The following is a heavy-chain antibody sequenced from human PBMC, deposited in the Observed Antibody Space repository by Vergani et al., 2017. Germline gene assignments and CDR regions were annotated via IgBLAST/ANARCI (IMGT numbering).Heavy chain of an antibody. V-gene: IGHV4-34*11. CDR2: IYYSGST. CDR3: VRTVALWFGETKDGGWFDP. Sequence: QVQLQQWGAGLLKPSETLSLTCAVYGGSFSGYYWSWIRQPPGNGLEWIGYIYYSGSTNYNPSLKSRVTISVDTSKNQFSLKLSSVTAADTAVYYCVRTVALWFGETKDGGWFDPWGQGTLVTVTS. D-gene: IGHD3-10*01. J-gene: IGHJ5*02. CDR1: GGSFSGYY.